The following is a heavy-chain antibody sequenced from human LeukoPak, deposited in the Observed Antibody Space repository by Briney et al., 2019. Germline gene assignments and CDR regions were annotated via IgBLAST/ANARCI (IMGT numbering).Heavy chain of an antibody. CDR1: GYSFTSYW. V-gene: IGHV5-51*01. J-gene: IGHJ4*02. CDR3: ASPQNYDSSGYYVDY. Sequence: GESLKISCKGSGYSFTSYWIGWVRQMPGKGLEWMGIIYPGDSDTRYSPSFQGQVTIPADKSISTAYLQWSSLKASDTAMYYCASPQNYDSSGYYVDYWGQGTLVTVSS. CDR2: IYPGDSDT. D-gene: IGHD3-22*01.